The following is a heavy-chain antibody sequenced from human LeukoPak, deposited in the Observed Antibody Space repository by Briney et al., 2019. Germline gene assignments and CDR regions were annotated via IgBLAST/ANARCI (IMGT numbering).Heavy chain of an antibody. CDR1: GYTFTGYY. CDR2: INPNSGGT. Sequence: ASVKVSCKASGYTFTGYYMHWVRQAPGQGLEWMGWINPNSGGTNYGQKFQGRVTMTRDTSISTAYMELSRLRSDDTAVYYCASVLGYCSGGSCYPPRYWGQGTLVTVSS. J-gene: IGHJ4*02. D-gene: IGHD2-15*01. CDR3: ASVLGYCSGGSCYPPRY. V-gene: IGHV1-2*02.